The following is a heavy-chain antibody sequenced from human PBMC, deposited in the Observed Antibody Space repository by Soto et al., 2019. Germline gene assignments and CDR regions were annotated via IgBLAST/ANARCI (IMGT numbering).Heavy chain of an antibody. Sequence: ASVKVSCKASGYTFTSYAMHWVRQAPGQRLEWMGWINAGNGNTKYSQKFQGRVTITRDTSASTAYMELSSLRSEDTAVYYCARDKGMLFYYYYIDVWGKGTTVTVSS. J-gene: IGHJ6*03. CDR2: INAGNGNT. D-gene: IGHD2-8*01. V-gene: IGHV1-3*01. CDR1: GYTFTSYA. CDR3: ARDKGMLFYYYYIDV.